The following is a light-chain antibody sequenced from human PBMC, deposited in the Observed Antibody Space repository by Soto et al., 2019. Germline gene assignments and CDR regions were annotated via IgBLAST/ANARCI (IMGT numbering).Light chain of an antibody. J-gene: IGKJ3*01. CDR3: QQYNSYV. CDR1: QSISSY. V-gene: IGKV1-5*03. Sequence: DIQMTQSPSSLSASVGDRVTITCRASQSISSYLNWYQHKPGKAPKLLIYKASTLKSGVPSRFSGSGSGTDFTLTISSLQPEDFATYYCQQYNSYVFGPGTKVDI. CDR2: KAS.